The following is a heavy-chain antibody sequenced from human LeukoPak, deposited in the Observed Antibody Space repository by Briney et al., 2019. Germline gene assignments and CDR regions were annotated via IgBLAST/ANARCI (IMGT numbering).Heavy chain of an antibody. V-gene: IGHV3-7*01. CDR3: VRDGGVSGYDLLDY. CDR2: INQDGSEE. J-gene: IGHJ4*02. CDR1: GFTFSDYW. D-gene: IGHD5-12*01. Sequence: GGSLRLSCAASGFTFSDYWMTWVRQAPGKGLEWVAHINQDGSEEHYMDSAKARFTISRDNAKNSLSLQMNSLRAEDTAVYYCVRDGGVSGYDLLDYWGQGTLVTVSS.